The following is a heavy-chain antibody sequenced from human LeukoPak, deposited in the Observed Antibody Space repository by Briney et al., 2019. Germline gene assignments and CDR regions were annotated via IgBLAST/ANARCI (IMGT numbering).Heavy chain of an antibody. CDR2: ISSSSSTI. CDR1: GFTFSSYS. Sequence: GGSLRLSCAASGFTFSSYSMNWVRQAPGKGLEWVSYISSSSSTIYYADSVKGRFTISRDNAKNSLYLQMNSLRAEDTAVYYLGRDGRIAVALDYGAKEPLVTVPS. CDR3: GRDGRIAVALDY. J-gene: IGHJ4*01. V-gene: IGHV3-48*01. D-gene: IGHD6-19*01.